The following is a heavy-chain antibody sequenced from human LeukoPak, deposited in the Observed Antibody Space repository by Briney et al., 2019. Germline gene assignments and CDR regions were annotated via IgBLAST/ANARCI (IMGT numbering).Heavy chain of an antibody. Sequence: SETLSLNCTVSGGSINSYYWSWFRQPPGKGLEWIGYIYYSGSTNYSPSLESRVAILLDRSRNQLSLKLTSVSAADTAVYYCARGLPDFVGGDDAFHIWGQGTMVTVCS. D-gene: IGHD4-23*01. CDR3: ARGLPDFVGGDDAFHI. V-gene: IGHV4-59*01. CDR2: IYYSGST. J-gene: IGHJ3*02. CDR1: GGSINSYY.